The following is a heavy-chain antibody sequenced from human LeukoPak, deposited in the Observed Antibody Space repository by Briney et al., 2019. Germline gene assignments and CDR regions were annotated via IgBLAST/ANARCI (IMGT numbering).Heavy chain of an antibody. V-gene: IGHV3-30-3*01. CDR2: ISYDGSNK. CDR1: GFTFSSYA. Sequence: GGSLRLSCAASGFTFSSYAMHWVRQAPGKGLEWVAVISYDGSNKYYADSVKGRFTISRDNSKNTLYLRMNSLRAEDTAVYYCARDHRYSGYDRSYYYYGMDVWGQGTTVTVSS. D-gene: IGHD5-12*01. CDR3: ARDHRYSGYDRSYYYYGMDV. J-gene: IGHJ6*02.